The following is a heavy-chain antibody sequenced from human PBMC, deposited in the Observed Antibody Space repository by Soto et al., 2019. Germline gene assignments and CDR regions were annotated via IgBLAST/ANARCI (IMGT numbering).Heavy chain of an antibody. J-gene: IGHJ4*02. CDR1: GFTFSSYW. D-gene: IGHD4-17*01. CDR2: IKQDGSEK. V-gene: IGHV3-7*05. CDR3: ARQARTYHDYGDFDY. Sequence: EVQVVESGGGLVQPGGSLRLSCAVSGFTFSSYWMTWVRQAPGKGLEWVANIKQDGSEKYYVDSVKGRFTISRDNAMNSLYLQMNSLRAEDTAVYYCARQARTYHDYGDFDYWGQGTLVTVSS.